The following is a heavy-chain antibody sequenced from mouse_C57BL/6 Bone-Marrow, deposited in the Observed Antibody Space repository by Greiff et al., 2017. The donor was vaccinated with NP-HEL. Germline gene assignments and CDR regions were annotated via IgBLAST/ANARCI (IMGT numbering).Heavy chain of an antibody. V-gene: IGHV1-52*01. CDR1: GYTFTSYW. J-gene: IGHJ3*01. Sequence: QVQLQQPGAELVRPGSSVKLSCKASGYTFTSYWMHWVKHRPIQGLEWIGNIDPSDRETHYNQKFKDKATLTVDKSSSTAYMQLSSLTSEDSAVYYCARRGPNWAWFAYWGQGTLVTVSA. CDR3: ARRGPNWAWFAY. CDR2: IDPSDRET. D-gene: IGHD4-1*01.